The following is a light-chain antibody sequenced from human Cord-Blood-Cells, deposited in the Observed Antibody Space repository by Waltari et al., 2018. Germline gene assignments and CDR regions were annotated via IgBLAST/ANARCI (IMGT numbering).Light chain of an antibody. J-gene: IGLJ3*02. V-gene: IGLV2-14*01. CDR2: DVS. Sequence: QSALTQPASVSGSPGQSITIPCTGTSRDVGGSNYCSWYQQPPGKAPQLMLYDVSKRPSGVSNRFSCSKSGNTASLTISGLQAEDEADYYCSSYTSSSTWVFGGGTKLTVL. CDR3: SSYTSSSTWV. CDR1: SRDVGGSNY.